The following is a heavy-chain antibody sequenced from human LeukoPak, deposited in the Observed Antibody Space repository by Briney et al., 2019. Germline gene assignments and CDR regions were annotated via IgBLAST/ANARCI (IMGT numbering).Heavy chain of an antibody. J-gene: IGHJ4*02. Sequence: RASVKVSCKASGYTFTGYYMHWVRQAPGQGLEWMGWINPNSGGTNYAQKFQGRVTMTRDTSISTAYMELSRLRSDDTAVYYCARSRYFDWLIFDSWGQGTLVTVSS. CDR1: GYTFTGYY. V-gene: IGHV1-2*02. CDR2: INPNSGGT. CDR3: ARSRYFDWLIFDS. D-gene: IGHD3-9*01.